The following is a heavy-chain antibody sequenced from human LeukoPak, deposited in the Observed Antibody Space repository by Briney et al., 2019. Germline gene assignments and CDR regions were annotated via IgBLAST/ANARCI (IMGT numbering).Heavy chain of an antibody. V-gene: IGHV3-74*01. CDR2: INTGGSST. J-gene: IGHJ4*02. Sequence: GGSLRLSCTASGFTFSSYWMHWVRQVPGKGLVWVSRINTGGSSTTYADSVKGRFTISRDNAKNTLYLQMNSLRVEDTAVYYCARSNQADDYWGQGTLVTVSS. CDR3: ARSNQADDY. D-gene: IGHD4-11*01. CDR1: GFTFSSYW.